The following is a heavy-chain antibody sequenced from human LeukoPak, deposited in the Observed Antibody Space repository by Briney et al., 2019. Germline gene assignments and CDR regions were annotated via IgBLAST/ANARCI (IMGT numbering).Heavy chain of an antibody. CDR3: ARHLAENGGSSWYRYYYMDV. V-gene: IGHV4-39*01. J-gene: IGHJ6*03. D-gene: IGHD6-13*01. Sequence: SETLSLTCTVPGGSISSSGYYWGWIRQPPGKGLEWIGSIYYSGSTYYNPSLKSRVTISVDTSKNQFSLKLSSVTAADTAVYYCARHLAENGGSSWYRYYYMDVWGKGTTVTVSS. CDR1: GGSISSSGYY. CDR2: IYYSGST.